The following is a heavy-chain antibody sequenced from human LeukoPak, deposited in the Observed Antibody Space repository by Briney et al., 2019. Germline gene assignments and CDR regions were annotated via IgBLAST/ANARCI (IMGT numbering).Heavy chain of an antibody. J-gene: IGHJ6*03. D-gene: IGHD5-18*01. Sequence: SETLSLTCTVSGGSISSYYWSWIRQPPGKGLEWIGYIYYSGGTNYNPSLKSRVTISVDPSKIQFSLKLSSVPAADTAVYYCARTTEGGYTYDYFYYYYMDVWGKGTTVTISS. CDR3: ARTTEGGYTYDYFYYYYMDV. CDR1: GGSISSYY. V-gene: IGHV4-59*01. CDR2: IYYSGGT.